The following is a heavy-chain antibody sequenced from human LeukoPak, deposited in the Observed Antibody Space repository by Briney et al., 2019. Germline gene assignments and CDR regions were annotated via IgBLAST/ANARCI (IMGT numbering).Heavy chain of an antibody. D-gene: IGHD2-15*01. J-gene: IGHJ4*02. CDR3: ARAHGSCSGGSCET. CDR1: GGSISSGDYY. CDR2: IYYSGST. V-gene: IGHV4-30-4*08. Sequence: SGTLSLTCTVSGGSISSGDYYWSWIRQPPGKGLEWIGYIYYSGSTYYNPSLKSRVTISVDTSKNQFSLKLSSVTAADTAVYYCARAHGSCSGGSCETWGQGTLVTVSS.